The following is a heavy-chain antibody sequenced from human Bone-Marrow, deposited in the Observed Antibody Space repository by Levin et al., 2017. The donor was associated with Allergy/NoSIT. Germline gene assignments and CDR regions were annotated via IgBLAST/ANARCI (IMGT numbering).Heavy chain of an antibody. V-gene: IGHV1-8*01. Sequence: GESLKISCKASGYTFTSYDINWVRQATGQGLEWMGWMNPNSGNTGYAQKFQGRVTMTRNTSISTAYMELSSLRSEDTAVYYCAIPYDYGDYAFFLGYYYGMDVWGQGTTVTVSS. CDR1: GYTFTSYD. CDR2: MNPNSGNT. D-gene: IGHD4-17*01. CDR3: AIPYDYGDYAFFLGYYYGMDV. J-gene: IGHJ6*02.